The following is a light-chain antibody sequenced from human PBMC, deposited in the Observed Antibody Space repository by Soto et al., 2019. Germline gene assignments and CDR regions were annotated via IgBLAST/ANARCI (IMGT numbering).Light chain of an antibody. J-gene: IGKJ4*01. Sequence: DIQMTQSPSTLSGYVGDRVTITCRASQTISSWLAWYQQKPGKAPKLLIYEESTLHSGVPSRFSGRKVGTQFILTIDSLQPEDFATYYCQQVKSYPRTFGGGTKVDIK. CDR2: EES. V-gene: IGKV1-5*01. CDR1: QTISSW. CDR3: QQVKSYPRT.